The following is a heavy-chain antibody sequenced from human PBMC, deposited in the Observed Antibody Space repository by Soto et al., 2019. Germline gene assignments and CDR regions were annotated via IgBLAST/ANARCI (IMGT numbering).Heavy chain of an antibody. CDR1: GFTFRSNW. J-gene: IGHJ4*02. D-gene: IGHD5-12*01. V-gene: IGHV3-7*03. Sequence: SGGSLRLSCAASGFTFRSNWMSWVRQAPGKGLEWVANIKQDGSEKYYVDSVKGRFTISRDNAKNSLYLQMNSLRAEDTAVYYCANSGGGWLQPPVWGQGTPVIVAS. CDR2: IKQDGSEK. CDR3: ANSGGGWLQPPV.